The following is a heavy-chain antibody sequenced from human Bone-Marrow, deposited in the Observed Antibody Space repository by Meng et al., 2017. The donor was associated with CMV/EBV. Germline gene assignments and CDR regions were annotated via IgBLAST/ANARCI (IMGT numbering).Heavy chain of an antibody. CDR2: IYYSGST. J-gene: IGHJ5*02. Sequence: SETLSLTCTVSGGSISSYYWSWIRQPPGKGLEWIGYIYYSGSTNYNPSLKSRVTISVDTFKNQFSLKLSSVTAADTAVYYCARDVHYYDSSGYLSWFDPWGQGTLVTVSS. D-gene: IGHD3-22*01. CDR3: ARDVHYYDSSGYLSWFDP. V-gene: IGHV4-59*01. CDR1: GGSISSYY.